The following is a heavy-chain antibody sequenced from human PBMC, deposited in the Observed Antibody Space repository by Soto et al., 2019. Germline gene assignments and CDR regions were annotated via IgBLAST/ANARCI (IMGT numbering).Heavy chain of an antibody. CDR3: ARGLGARPNRGIDYHYGMDV. D-gene: IGHD6-6*01. J-gene: IGHJ6*02. V-gene: IGHV3-74*01. CDR1: TFTFSSYW. Sequence: EVQLVESGGGLVQPGGSLRLSCAASTFTFSSYWMHWVRQTPGKGLVWVSRINDDGGSTSYADSAKGRFTISRDNAKNTLYLQMNTLRAEDTGVYYCARGLGARPNRGIDYHYGMDVWGQGTTVTVSS. CDR2: INDDGGST.